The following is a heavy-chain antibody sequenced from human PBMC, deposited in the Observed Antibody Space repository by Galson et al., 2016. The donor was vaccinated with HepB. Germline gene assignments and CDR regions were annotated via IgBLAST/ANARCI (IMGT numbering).Heavy chain of an antibody. CDR1: GYTFTGYH. D-gene: IGHD3-22*01. Sequence: SVKVSCKASGYTFTGYHIHWVRQAPGQGLEWVGWINPNSGGTNYAQKFQGRVTMTRDTSTTTVYMELSSLRSEDTAVYFCARGGYYDSSGSLRYWGQGTLVTVSS. V-gene: IGHV1-2*02. CDR3: ARGGYYDSSGSLRY. CDR2: INPNSGGT. J-gene: IGHJ4*02.